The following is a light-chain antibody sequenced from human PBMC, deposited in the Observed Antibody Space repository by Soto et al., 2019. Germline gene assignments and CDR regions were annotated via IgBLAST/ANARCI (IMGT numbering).Light chain of an antibody. J-gene: IGLJ3*02. CDR3: CSSVGSPNWV. V-gene: IGLV2-23*02. CDR1: NSDVGSYDR. Sequence: QSALTQPASVSGSPGQSIAISCTGTNSDVGSYDRVSWYQHHPGKAPTLMIYEVNKRTSGISDRFSGSKSGNTASLTISGLQAEDEADYYCCSSVGSPNWVFGGGTKLTVL. CDR2: EVN.